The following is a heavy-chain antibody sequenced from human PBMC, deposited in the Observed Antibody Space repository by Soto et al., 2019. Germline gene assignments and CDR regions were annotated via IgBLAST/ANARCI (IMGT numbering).Heavy chain of an antibody. Sequence: EVQLAESGGGLAQPGGSLRLSCAASGFTLSGYAMDWVRQAPGKGLEYVSGISSNGVGTYYANSVQGRFTISRDNSENTVYLQMGSLRPEDMAVYYCAGRARPDFYYMDVWGKGTTVTVSS. J-gene: IGHJ6*03. CDR1: GFTLSGYA. CDR3: AGRARPDFYYMDV. D-gene: IGHD6-6*01. V-gene: IGHV3-64*01. CDR2: ISSNGVGT.